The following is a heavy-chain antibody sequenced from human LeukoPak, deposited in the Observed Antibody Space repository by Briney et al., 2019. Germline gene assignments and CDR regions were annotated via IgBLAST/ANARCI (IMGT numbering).Heavy chain of an antibody. J-gene: IGHJ5*02. CDR2: IFPGDSGT. Sequence: AGESLKISCKGYGDRFTSYWVAWVRQMPGKGPEWMGIIFPGDSGTRYSPSIQGQVTISVDRSISTAYLRWSSLKASDTAIYYCARRPLHSQNWLAPWGQGTLVTVSS. V-gene: IGHV5-51*01. CDR3: ARRPLHSQNWLAP. CDR1: GDRFTSYW.